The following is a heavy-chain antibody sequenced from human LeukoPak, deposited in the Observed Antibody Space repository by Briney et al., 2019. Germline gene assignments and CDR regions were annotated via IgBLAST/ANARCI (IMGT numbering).Heavy chain of an antibody. D-gene: IGHD5-18*01. V-gene: IGHV1-46*01. CDR1: GYTFTSYY. CDR2: INPSGGST. CDR3: ARGPWIQLSRDYYYYYMDV. J-gene: IGHJ6*03. Sequence: ASVKVPCKASGYTFTSYYMHWVRQAPGQGLEWMGIINPSGGSTSYAQKFQGRVTMTRDTSTSTVYMELSSLRSEDTAVYYCARGPWIQLSRDYYYYYMDVWGKGTTVTISS.